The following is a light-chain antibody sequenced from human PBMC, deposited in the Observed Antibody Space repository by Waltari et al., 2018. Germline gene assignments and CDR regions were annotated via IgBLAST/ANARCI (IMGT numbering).Light chain of an antibody. Sequence: DIQMTQSPSSLSAFVGDSVTITCRASETISNYLNWYQQRPGKAPKILIYGASSLQSGVPSRFSGSGSGTDFTLTISSLQPEDSATYYCQQSYVVPPAFGQGTKVEIK. J-gene: IGKJ1*01. CDR1: ETISNY. V-gene: IGKV1-39*01. CDR2: GAS. CDR3: QQSYVVPPA.